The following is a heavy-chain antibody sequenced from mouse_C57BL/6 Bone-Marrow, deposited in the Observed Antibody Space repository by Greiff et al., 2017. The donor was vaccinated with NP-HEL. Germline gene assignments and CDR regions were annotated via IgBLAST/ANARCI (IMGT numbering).Heavy chain of an antibody. J-gene: IGHJ4*01. CDR2: IHPNSGST. CDR3: AEGGLRRDAMDY. CDR1: GYTFTSYW. D-gene: IGHD2-4*01. Sequence: QFPLLQPGAELVKPGASVTLSCKASGYTFTSYWMHWVKQRPGQGLEWIGMIHPNSGSTNYNEKFKSKATLTVDKSSSTAYMQLSSLTSEDSAVYYCAEGGLRRDAMDYWGQGTSVTVSS. V-gene: IGHV1-64*01.